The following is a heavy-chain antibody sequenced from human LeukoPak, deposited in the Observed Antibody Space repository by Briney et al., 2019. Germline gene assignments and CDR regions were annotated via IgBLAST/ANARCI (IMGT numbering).Heavy chain of an antibody. CDR1: GGSISSTNW. D-gene: IGHD6-13*01. Sequence: PSGTLSLTCAVSGGSISSTNWWSWVRQPPGKGLEWIGEINHSGSTNYNPSLKSRVTISVDTSKNQFSLKLSSVTAADTAVYYCARRFFSIAAAGRNRYFDYWGQGTLVTVSS. V-gene: IGHV4-4*02. J-gene: IGHJ4*02. CDR3: ARRFFSIAAAGRNRYFDY. CDR2: INHSGST.